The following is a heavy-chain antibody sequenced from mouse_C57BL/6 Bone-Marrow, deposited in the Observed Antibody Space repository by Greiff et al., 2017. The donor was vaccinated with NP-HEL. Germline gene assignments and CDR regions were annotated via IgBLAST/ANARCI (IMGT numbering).Heavy chain of an antibody. V-gene: IGHV5-12*01. J-gene: IGHJ3*01. CDR1: GFTFSDYY. CDR3: ARHRGTGAWFAY. Sequence: EVKVEESGGGLVQPGGSLKLSCAASGFTFSDYYMYWVRQTPEKRLEWVAYISNGGGSTYYPDTVKGRFTLYRDNAKNTLYLQMSRLKSEDTAMYYCARHRGTGAWFAYWGQGTLVTVSA. D-gene: IGHD3-3*01. CDR2: ISNGGGST.